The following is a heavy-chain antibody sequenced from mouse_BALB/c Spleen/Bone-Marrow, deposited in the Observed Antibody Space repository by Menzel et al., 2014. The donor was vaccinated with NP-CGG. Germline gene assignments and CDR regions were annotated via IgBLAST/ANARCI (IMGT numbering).Heavy chain of an antibody. CDR3: VRGGPWFVY. D-gene: IGHD3-3*01. Sequence: EVQLQESGPELVKPGASVKISCKASGYTFTDYNIHWVKQSQGMSLEWIGYIFPLNGDIGYNQKFKIKATLTVDNSSNTAYVEFRSLTSEDSAVYYCVRGGPWFVYWGQGTLVTVSA. CDR1: GYTFTDYN. J-gene: IGHJ3*01. CDR2: IFPLNGDI. V-gene: IGHV1S29*02.